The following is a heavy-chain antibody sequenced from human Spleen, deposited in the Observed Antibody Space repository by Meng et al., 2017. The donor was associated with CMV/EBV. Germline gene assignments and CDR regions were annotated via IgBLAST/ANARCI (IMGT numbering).Heavy chain of an antibody. CDR3: ARGRGPNWFDP. CDR2: INHRGNT. V-gene: IGHV4-34*01. D-gene: IGHD3-10*01. J-gene: IGHJ5*02. Sequence: SETLSLTCVVYSESFSGYYWSWIRQPPGKGLEWIGEINHRGNTNYNPTLKSRVTISVDTSKNQFSLKLSSVTAADTAVYYCARGRGPNWFDPWGQGTLVTVSS. CDR1: SESFSGYY.